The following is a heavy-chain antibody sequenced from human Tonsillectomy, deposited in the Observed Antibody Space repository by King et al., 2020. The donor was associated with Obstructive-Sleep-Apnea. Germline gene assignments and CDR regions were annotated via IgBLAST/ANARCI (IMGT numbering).Heavy chain of an antibody. D-gene: IGHD5-24*01. CDR3: AKNLGDGYNN. CDR2: ISDDGSNT. CDR1: GFTFNNFG. V-gene: IGHV3-30*18. Sequence: VQLVESGGGVVQPGRSLRLSCAASGFTFNNFGMHWVRQAPGKGLEWVAVISDDGSNTYYADSWKGRFTISRDNSKNTLYLQMNSLRTEDTAVYYCAKNLGDGYNNWGQGTLVTVSS. J-gene: IGHJ4*02.